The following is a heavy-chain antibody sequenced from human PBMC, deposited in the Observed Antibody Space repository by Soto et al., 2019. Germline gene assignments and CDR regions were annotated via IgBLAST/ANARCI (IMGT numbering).Heavy chain of an antibody. D-gene: IGHD1-7*01. CDR1: GGSISTVGHY. CDR3: ARTRPELRLTRTAYYFDY. CDR2: IYHTGST. Sequence: SETLSLTCSVSGGSISTVGHYWTWIRQPPGKGLEWIGSIYHTGSTYYSKSLRSRLTMSVDTSKSQFSLRLSSVTAADTAVYYCARTRPELRLTRTAYYFDYWGQGTLVTVSS. V-gene: IGHV4-31*03. J-gene: IGHJ4*02.